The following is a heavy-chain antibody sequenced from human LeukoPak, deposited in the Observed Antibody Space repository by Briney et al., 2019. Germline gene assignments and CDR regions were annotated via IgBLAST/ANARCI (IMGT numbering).Heavy chain of an antibody. CDR3: ASQPIRYCSSTSCYIGDY. Sequence: SETLSLTCAVYGGSFSGYYWSWIRQPPGKGLEWIGEINHSGSTNYNPSLKSRVTMSVDTSKNQFSLKLSSVTAADTAVYYCASQPIRYCSSTSCYIGDYWGQGTLVTVSS. CDR2: INHSGST. V-gene: IGHV4-34*01. CDR1: GGSFSGYY. D-gene: IGHD2-2*02. J-gene: IGHJ4*02.